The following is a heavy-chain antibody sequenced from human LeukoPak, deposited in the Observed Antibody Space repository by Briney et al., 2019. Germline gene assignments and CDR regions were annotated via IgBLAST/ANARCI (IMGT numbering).Heavy chain of an antibody. CDR1: GGSFSGYY. CDR3: ARHGSGYYSPDY. D-gene: IGHD3-22*01. CDR2: INHSGST. J-gene: IGHJ4*02. Sequence: SETLSLTCAVYGGSFSGYYWSWIRQPPGKGLEWIGEINHSGSTNYNPSLKSRVTISVDTSKNQFSLKLSSVTAADTAVYYCARHGSGYYSPDYWGRGTLVTVSS. V-gene: IGHV4-34*01.